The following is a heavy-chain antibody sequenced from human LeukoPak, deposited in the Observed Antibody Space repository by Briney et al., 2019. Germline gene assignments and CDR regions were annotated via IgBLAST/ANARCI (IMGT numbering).Heavy chain of an antibody. Sequence: PGGSLRLSCAASGLTFSSYSFNWVRQAPGKGLEWVSGINWDGDSIGYAESVKGRFTITRDNAKNSLYLQMNSLRAEDTALYYCARLRGAQYYFYYYMDVWGKGTTVTVSS. D-gene: IGHD2/OR15-2a*01. CDR1: GLTFSSYS. CDR2: INWDGDSI. V-gene: IGHV3-20*04. J-gene: IGHJ6*03. CDR3: ARLRGAQYYFYYYMDV.